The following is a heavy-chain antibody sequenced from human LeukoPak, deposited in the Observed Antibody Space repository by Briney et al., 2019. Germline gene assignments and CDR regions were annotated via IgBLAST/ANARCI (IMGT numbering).Heavy chain of an antibody. D-gene: IGHD6-13*01. CDR3: ARGTYSSSWSGRGYFDY. CDR2: IYYSGST. CDR1: GGSISSYY. J-gene: IGHJ4*02. V-gene: IGHV4-59*01. Sequence: SETLSLTCTVSGGSISSYYWSWIRQPPGKGLEWIGYIYYSGSTNYNPSLKSRVTISVDTSKNQFSLKLSSVTAADTAVYYCARGTYSSSWSGRGYFDYWGQGTLVTVSS.